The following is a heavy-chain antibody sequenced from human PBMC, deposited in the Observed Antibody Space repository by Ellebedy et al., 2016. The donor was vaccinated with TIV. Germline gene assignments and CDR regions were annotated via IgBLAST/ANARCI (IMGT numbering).Heavy chain of an antibody. CDR3: VGSLRGGGDYGLDA. CDR2: TRHTDGV. CDR1: GDSIGAYF. V-gene: IGHV4-59*08. Sequence: SETLSLTCSVSGDSIGAYFWNWVRRPPGKELEWIAYTRHTDGVFYNPSLKGRLTMSVDTSKNSVSLTLAFVTAADTAVYYCVGSLRGGGDYGLDAWGQGTTVTVAS. J-gene: IGHJ6*02. D-gene: IGHD3-10*01.